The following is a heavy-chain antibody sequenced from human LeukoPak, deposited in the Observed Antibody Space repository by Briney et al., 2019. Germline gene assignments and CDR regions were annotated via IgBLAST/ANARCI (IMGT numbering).Heavy chain of an antibody. Sequence: GESLKISCKGSGYRFTNYWIGWVRQMPGKGLEWMGIIYPGDSDTRYSASFQGQVTISADKSISTAYLQWNSLKASDTAIYYCAKTGDFSSAFEYWGQGTVVTVSS. J-gene: IGHJ4*02. D-gene: IGHD6-6*01. CDR2: IYPGDSDT. V-gene: IGHV5-51*01. CDR3: AKTGDFSSAFEY. CDR1: GYRFTNYW.